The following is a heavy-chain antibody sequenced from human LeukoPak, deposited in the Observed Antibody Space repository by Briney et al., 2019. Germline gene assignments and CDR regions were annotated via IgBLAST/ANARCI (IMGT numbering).Heavy chain of an antibody. Sequence: PSETLSPTCSVSGASISSYYWNWIRQPAGKGLEWIGRIDSTGSTHYIPSLKSRVTMSLDTSKNQFSLRLTSVTAADTAVYYCARERVDIMTTTRYYSDFWGQGILVTVSS. V-gene: IGHV4-4*07. J-gene: IGHJ4*02. CDR3: ARERVDIMTTTRYYSDF. CDR2: IDSTGST. CDR1: GASISSYY. D-gene: IGHD5-12*01.